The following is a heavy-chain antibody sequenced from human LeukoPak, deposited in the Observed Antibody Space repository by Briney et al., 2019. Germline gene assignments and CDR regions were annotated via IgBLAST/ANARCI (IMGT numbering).Heavy chain of an antibody. D-gene: IGHD5-24*01. CDR2: IYPGDSDT. CDR1: GYSFTSYW. V-gene: IGHV5-51*01. J-gene: IGHJ6*03. Sequence: GESLKISCKGSGYSFTSYWIGWVRQMPGKGLEWMGIIYPGDSDTRYSPSFQGQVTISADKSTNTVYMHLSSLRFEDTAVYYCARNHNYTDHYNHMDVWGRGTAITVSS. CDR3: ARNHNYTDHYNHMDV.